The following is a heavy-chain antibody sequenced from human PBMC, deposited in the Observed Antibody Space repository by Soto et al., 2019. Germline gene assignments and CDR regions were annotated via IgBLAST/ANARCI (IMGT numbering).Heavy chain of an antibody. D-gene: IGHD4-17*01. V-gene: IGHV3-23*01. Sequence: VGSLRLSCAASVFGFSTHALSWVRHSPGKGLEWLSSITNTGITTHYADSVKGRFTISRENSRNTLHLQMNNLRVDDTAVYYCAKGFDYGHNEPIADWGQGTPVIVSS. CDR1: VFGFSTHA. CDR3: AKGFDYGHNEPIAD. J-gene: IGHJ4*02. CDR2: ITNTGITT.